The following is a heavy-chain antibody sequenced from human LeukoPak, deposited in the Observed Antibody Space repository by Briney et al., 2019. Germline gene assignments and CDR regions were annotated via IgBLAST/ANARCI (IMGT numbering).Heavy chain of an antibody. D-gene: IGHD6-13*01. CDR1: GGSISSYY. J-gene: IGHJ6*02. V-gene: IGHV4-59*06. CDR2: IYYSGST. CDR3: ASRAAAGSGYYYGMDV. Sequence: SETLSLTCTVSGGSISSYYWSWIRQPPGKGLEWIGYIYYSGSTYYHPSLKSRVTISVDTSKNQFSLKLSSVTAADTAVYYCASRAAAGSGYYYGMDVWGQGTTVTVSS.